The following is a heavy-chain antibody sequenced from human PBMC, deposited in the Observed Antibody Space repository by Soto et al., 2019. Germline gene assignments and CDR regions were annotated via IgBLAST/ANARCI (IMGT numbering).Heavy chain of an antibody. J-gene: IGHJ5*02. CDR1: GGSFSGYY. Sequence: PSETLSLTCAVYGGSFSGYYWSWIRQPPGKGLEWIGEINHSGSTNYNPSLKSRVTISVDTSKNQFSLKLSSVTAADTAVYYCARATRTALTPSDTIFGVVTNWFDPWGQGTLVTVSS. D-gene: IGHD3-3*01. CDR3: ARATRTALTPSDTIFGVVTNWFDP. V-gene: IGHV4-34*01. CDR2: INHSGST.